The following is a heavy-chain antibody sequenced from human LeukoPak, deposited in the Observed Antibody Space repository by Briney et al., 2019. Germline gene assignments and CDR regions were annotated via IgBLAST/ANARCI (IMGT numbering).Heavy chain of an antibody. CDR3: ARDRTVTTLEGGGAFDI. CDR1: GFSVSGNY. J-gene: IGHJ3*02. CDR2: LHTNGDT. Sequence: GGSLRLSCAVTGFSVSGNYMNWVRQAPGKGLEWVSILHTNGDTRYADSVKGRFTISRDDSKNTLYLQMNSLRAEDTAVYYCARDRTVTTLEGGGAFDIWGQGTMVTVSS. D-gene: IGHD4-17*01. V-gene: IGHV3-66*01.